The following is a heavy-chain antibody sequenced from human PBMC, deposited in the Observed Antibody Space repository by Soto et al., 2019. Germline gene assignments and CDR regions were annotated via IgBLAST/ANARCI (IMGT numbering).Heavy chain of an antibody. CDR1: GFTFSSYA. CDR3: ASPCVVVVPAAFTDY. Sequence: PGGSLRLSCAASGFTFSSYAMHWVRQAPGKGLEWVAVISYDGSNKYYADSVKGRFTISRVNSKNTLYLQMNSLRAEDTDVYYCASPCVVVVPAAFTDYWGQGTLVTVSS. CDR2: ISYDGSNK. D-gene: IGHD2-2*01. V-gene: IGHV3-30-3*01. J-gene: IGHJ4*02.